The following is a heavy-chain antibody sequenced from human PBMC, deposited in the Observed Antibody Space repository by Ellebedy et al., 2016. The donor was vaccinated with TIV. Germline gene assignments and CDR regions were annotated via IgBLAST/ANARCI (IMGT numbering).Heavy chain of an antibody. CDR1: GGTFSNYS. Sequence: AASVKVSCKASGGTFSNYSISWVRQAPGQGLEWMGGIILIFGTVTYAPKLRGRVTITADESTSTVYMELSSLRSEDTALYYCATEHYNDSGSYYNVWFDPWGQGTLVTVSS. CDR3: ATEHYNDSGSYYNVWFDP. CDR2: IILIFGTV. D-gene: IGHD3-10*01. V-gene: IGHV1-69*13. J-gene: IGHJ5*02.